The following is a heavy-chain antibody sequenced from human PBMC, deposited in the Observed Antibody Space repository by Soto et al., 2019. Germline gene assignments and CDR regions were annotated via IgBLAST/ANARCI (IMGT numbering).Heavy chain of an antibody. D-gene: IGHD6-13*01. CDR3: AREKAGIAAAARSGMAV. Sequence: VVGGSGRSGSGHCSWNRKPPGKGLEWIGYIYYSGSTNYNPSLKSRVTISVDTSKNQFSLKLSSVTAADTAVYYCAREKAGIAAAARSGMAVWGQGTTVTVSS. J-gene: IGHJ6*01. CDR2: IYYSGST. CDR1: GGSGRSGSGH. V-gene: IGHV4-61*01.